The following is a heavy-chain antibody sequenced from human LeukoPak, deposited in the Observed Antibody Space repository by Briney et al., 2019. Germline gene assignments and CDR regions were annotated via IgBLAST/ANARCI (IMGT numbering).Heavy chain of an antibody. J-gene: IGHJ6*02. CDR3: ARGHVIQLWDPYYYYGMDV. V-gene: IGHV1-8*01. D-gene: IGHD5-18*01. Sequence: ASVKVSCKASGYTFTSYDINWVRQATGQGLEWMGWMNPNSGNTGYAQKFQGRVTMTRNTPISTAYMELSSLRSEDTAVYYCARGHVIQLWDPYYYYGMDVWGQGTTVTVSS. CDR1: GYTFTSYD. CDR2: MNPNSGNT.